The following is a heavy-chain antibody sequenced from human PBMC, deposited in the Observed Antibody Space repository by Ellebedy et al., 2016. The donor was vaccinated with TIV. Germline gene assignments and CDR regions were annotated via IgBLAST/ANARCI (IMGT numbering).Heavy chain of an antibody. Sequence: GESLKISCAASGFTFSPYAMAWVRQAPGKGLEWVSGIVGSGAEKYADSVKGRFTISRDNSKRTVDLQMRSVRAEDTAVYFCAKDRTSGDGYWVFDSWGRGTMVSVSS. V-gene: IGHV3-23*01. CDR1: GFTFSPYA. CDR2: IVGSGA. CDR3: AKDRTSGDGYWVFDS. J-gene: IGHJ4*02. D-gene: IGHD2-21*02.